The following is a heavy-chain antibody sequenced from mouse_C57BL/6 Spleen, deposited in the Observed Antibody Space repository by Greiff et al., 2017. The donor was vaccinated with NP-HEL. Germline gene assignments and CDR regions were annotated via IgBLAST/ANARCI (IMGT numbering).Heavy chain of an antibody. V-gene: IGHV1-18*01. CDR2: FNPNNGGT. Sequence: EVQLQQSGPELVKPGASVKIPCKASGYTFTDYNMDWVKQSHGKSLEWIGDFNPNNGGTIYNQKFKGKATLTVDKSSSTAYMELRSLTSEDTAVYYCARDYDGYSGTFDVWGTGTTVTVSS. D-gene: IGHD2-3*01. CDR3: ARDYDGYSGTFDV. J-gene: IGHJ1*03. CDR1: GYTFTDYN.